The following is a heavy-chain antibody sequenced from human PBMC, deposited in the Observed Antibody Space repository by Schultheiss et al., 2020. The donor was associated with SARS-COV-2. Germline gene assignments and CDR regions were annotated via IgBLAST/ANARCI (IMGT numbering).Heavy chain of an antibody. CDR1: GGSVSSGSYY. D-gene: IGHD6-13*01. CDR3: ARHAAGSSWYFWFDP. V-gene: IGHV4-61*01. Sequence: SETLSLTCTVSGGSVSSGSYYWSWIRQPPGKGLEWIGYIYYTGSTNYNPSLKSRITISVDTSKNQFSLKLSSVTAADTAVYYCARHAAGSSWYFWFDPWGQGTLVTVSS. J-gene: IGHJ5*02. CDR2: IYYTGST.